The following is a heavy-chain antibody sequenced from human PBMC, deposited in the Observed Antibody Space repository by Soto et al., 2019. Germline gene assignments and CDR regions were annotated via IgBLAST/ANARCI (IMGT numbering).Heavy chain of an antibody. J-gene: IGHJ6*02. CDR2: ISGYNGNT. CDR3: ARESRFDILTGQQIYYYGMDV. V-gene: IGHV1-18*01. D-gene: IGHD3-9*01. Sequence: QVQLVQSGAEVRKPGASVKVSCKASGYTFSTYGISWVRQAPGQGLEWMGWISGYNGNTNYAQRIQGRVTMTTDTSTSTAYMELRSLRSDDTAVYYCARESRFDILTGQQIYYYGMDVWGQGTTVTVSS. CDR1: GYTFSTYG.